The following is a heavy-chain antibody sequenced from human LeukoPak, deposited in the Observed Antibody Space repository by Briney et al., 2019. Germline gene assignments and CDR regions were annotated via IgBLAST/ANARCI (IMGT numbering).Heavy chain of an antibody. V-gene: IGHV4-39*07. Sequence: PSETLSLTCTVSGGSISSSYSWGWIRQPPGKGLEWIGNIYYSGSTYYNPSLKSRVTISVDTSKNQFSLKLSSVTAADTAVYYCARVIAAARPGAFDIWGQGTMVTVSS. CDR2: IYYSGST. J-gene: IGHJ3*02. CDR3: ARVIAAARPGAFDI. CDR1: GGSISSSYS. D-gene: IGHD6-13*01.